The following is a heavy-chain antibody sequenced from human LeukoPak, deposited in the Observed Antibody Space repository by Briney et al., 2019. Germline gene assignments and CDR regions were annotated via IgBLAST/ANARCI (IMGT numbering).Heavy chain of an antibody. V-gene: IGHV4-59*01. D-gene: IGHD3-10*01. J-gene: IGHJ5*02. Sequence: SETLSLTCTVSGGSISSYYWSWSRKPPGKGPEWGGFTDDSGSFNLCTSPKSQVTQPVDKSNNHFSLKLSSVTAADTAVYYCARGVRGVHNWFAPWGQGTLVTVSS. CDR2: TDDSGSF. CDR1: GGSISSYY. CDR3: ARGVRGVHNWFAP.